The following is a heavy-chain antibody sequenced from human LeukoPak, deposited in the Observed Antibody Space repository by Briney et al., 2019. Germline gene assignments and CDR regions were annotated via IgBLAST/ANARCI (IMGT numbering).Heavy chain of an antibody. J-gene: IGHJ5*02. CDR1: GGSISSYY. CDR3: ARRRGSDSSSSSWFDP. Sequence: SETLPLTCTVSGGSISSYYWSWIRQPPGKVLEWIGYIYYSGSTNYNPSLKSRVTISVDTSKNQFSLKLSSVTAADTAVYYCARRRGSDSSSSSWFDPWGQGTLVTVSS. D-gene: IGHD6-13*01. V-gene: IGHV4-59*08. CDR2: IYYSGST.